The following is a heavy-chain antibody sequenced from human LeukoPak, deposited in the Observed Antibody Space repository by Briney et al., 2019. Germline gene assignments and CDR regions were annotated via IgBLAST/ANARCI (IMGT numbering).Heavy chain of an antibody. Sequence: PSETLSLTCTVSGGSISSGSYYWRWIRQPPGKGPEWIGRIYTSGSTNYNPSLKSRVTISVDTSKNQFSLKLSSVTAADTAVYYCAREDGDYLGWFDPWGQGTLVTVSS. CDR2: IYTSGST. D-gene: IGHD4-17*01. V-gene: IGHV4-61*02. J-gene: IGHJ5*02. CDR3: AREDGDYLGWFDP. CDR1: GGSISSGSYY.